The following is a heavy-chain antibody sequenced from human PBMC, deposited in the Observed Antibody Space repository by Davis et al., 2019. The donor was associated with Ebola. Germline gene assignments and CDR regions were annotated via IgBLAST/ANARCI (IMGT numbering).Heavy chain of an antibody. CDR1: GYSFTSYW. V-gene: IGHV5-51*01. Sequence: PGGSLRLSCKGSGYSFTSYWISWVRQMPGKGLEWMGIIYPGDSDTRYSPSFQGQVTISADKSISTAYLQWSSLKASDTAMYYCARTNARPYYYDSSGHPWGDAFDIWGQGTMVTVSS. J-gene: IGHJ3*02. CDR3: ARTNARPYYYDSSGHPWGDAFDI. D-gene: IGHD3-22*01. CDR2: IYPGDSDT.